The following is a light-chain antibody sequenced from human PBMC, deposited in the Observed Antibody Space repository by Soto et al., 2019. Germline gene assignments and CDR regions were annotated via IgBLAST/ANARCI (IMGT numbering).Light chain of an antibody. CDR3: QQHGQWPIT. V-gene: IGKV3D-15*01. J-gene: IGKJ5*01. CDR1: QSVNSN. CDR2: GIS. Sequence: EIVMTQSPATLSVSPGERATLSCRASQSVNSNYFSWYQQKPGQAPRLLIYGISKRATDIPDRFSGSGSGTVFTLTISSLQPEDFATYYCQQHGQWPITFGQGTRLEIK.